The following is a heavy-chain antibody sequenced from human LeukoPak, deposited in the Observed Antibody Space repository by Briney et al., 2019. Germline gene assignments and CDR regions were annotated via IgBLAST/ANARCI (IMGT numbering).Heavy chain of an antibody. CDR2: INHSGST. Sequence: SETLSLTCAVYGGSFSGYYWSWIRQPPGKGLEWIGEINHSGSTNYNPSLKSRVTISVDKSKNQFSLKLSSVTAADTAVYYCARDSLGPMDVWGKGTTVTVSS. CDR1: GGSFSGYY. J-gene: IGHJ6*03. CDR3: ARDSLGPMDV. V-gene: IGHV4-34*01.